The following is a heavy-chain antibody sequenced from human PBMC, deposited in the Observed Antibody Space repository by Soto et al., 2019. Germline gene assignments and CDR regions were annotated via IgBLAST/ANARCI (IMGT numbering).Heavy chain of an antibody. D-gene: IGHD3-16*01. J-gene: IGHJ4*02. CDR2: IIPILGIA. CDR3: ARVDGGLFDY. V-gene: IGHV1-69*02. Sequence: QVQLVQSGAEVKKPGSSVKVSCKASGGTFSSYTISWVRQAPGQGLEWMGRIIPILGIANYAQKFQGRVTITADKSTSTGYMELSSLRSEDTAVYYWARVDGGLFDYWGQGTLVTVSS. CDR1: GGTFSSYT.